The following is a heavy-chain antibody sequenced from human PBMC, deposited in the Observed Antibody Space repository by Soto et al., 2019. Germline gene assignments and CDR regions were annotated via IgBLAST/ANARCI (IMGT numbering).Heavy chain of an antibody. Sequence: QVQLVQSGAEVKKPGSSVKVSCKASGGTFSSYAISWVRQAPGQGLEWLGGIIPIFGTANYAQKFQGRVTITADESTSTAYMELSSLRSEDTAVYYCARDRAIGRPKYYFDYWGQGTLVTVSS. CDR3: ARDRAIGRPKYYFDY. V-gene: IGHV1-69*01. D-gene: IGHD3-10*01. CDR2: IIPIFGTA. CDR1: GGTFSSYA. J-gene: IGHJ4*02.